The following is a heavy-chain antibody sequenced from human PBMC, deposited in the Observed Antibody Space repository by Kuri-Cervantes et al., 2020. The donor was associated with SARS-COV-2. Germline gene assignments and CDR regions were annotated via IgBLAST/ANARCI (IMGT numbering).Heavy chain of an antibody. J-gene: IGHJ3*02. CDR3: ARDSHCGYYGNDAFDI. V-gene: IGHV1-8*03. CDR1: GYTFTSYD. CDR2: MNPNSGNT. Sequence: ASVKVSCKASGYTFTSYDINWVRQATGQGLEWMGWMNPNSGNTGYAQKFQGRVTITRNTSISTAYMELSSLRSEDTAVYYCARDSHCGYYGNDAFDIWGQGTMVTVSS. D-gene: IGHD3-22*01.